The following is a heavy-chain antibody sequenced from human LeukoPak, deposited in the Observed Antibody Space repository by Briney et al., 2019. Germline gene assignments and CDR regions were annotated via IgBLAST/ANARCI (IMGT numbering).Heavy chain of an antibody. D-gene: IGHD5-18*01. CDR2: IKSKAYGGTT. CDR1: GITLCYHA. Sequence: GSLKPSCTAPGITLCYHAMNWVRQGPGEGPGWVGFIKSKAYGGTTEYAASVKGRFTISRDDSKSIAYLQMNSLKTEDTAVYYCTRGPIQVWLYYGMDVWGQGTTVIVSS. CDR3: TRGPIQVWLYYGMDV. J-gene: IGHJ6*02. V-gene: IGHV3-49*04.